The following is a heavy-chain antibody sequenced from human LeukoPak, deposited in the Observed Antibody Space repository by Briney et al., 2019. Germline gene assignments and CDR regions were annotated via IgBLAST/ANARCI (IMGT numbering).Heavy chain of an antibody. CDR3: ARGMVRGVIRMYYFDY. CDR1: GGSISSSSYY. V-gene: IGHV4-31*03. D-gene: IGHD3-10*01. CDR2: IYYSGST. Sequence: SSETLSLTCTVSGGSISSSSYYWGWIRQPPGKGLEWIGYIYYSGSTYYNPSLKSRVTISVDTSKNQFSLKLSSVTAADTAVYYCARGMVRGVIRMYYFDYWGQGTLVTVSS. J-gene: IGHJ4*02.